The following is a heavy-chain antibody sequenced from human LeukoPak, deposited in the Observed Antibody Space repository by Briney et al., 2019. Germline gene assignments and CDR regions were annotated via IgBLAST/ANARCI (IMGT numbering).Heavy chain of an antibody. J-gene: IGHJ4*02. CDR2: INPNSGGT. CDR1: GGTFNSYG. D-gene: IGHD2-8*01. CDR3: ARVLRNDNMGYGY. V-gene: IGHV1-2*02. Sequence: EASVKVSCKAPGGTFNSYGISWVRQAPGQGLEWMGWINPNSGGTNYAQKFQGRVTMTRDTSISTAYMELSRLRSDDTAVYYCARVLRNDNMGYGYWGQGTLVTVSS.